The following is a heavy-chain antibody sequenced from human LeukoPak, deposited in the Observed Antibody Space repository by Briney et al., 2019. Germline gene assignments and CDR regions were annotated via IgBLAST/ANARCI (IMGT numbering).Heavy chain of an antibody. Sequence: GGSLRLSCAASGFTFSSYAMHWVRQAPGKGLEWVAVISYDGSNKYYADSVKGRFTISRDNAKNSLYLQMNSLRAEDTAVYYCARGVMDGTTPLTKLDYWGQGTLVTVSS. J-gene: IGHJ4*02. CDR1: GFTFSSYA. CDR2: ISYDGSNK. D-gene: IGHD2/OR15-2a*01. V-gene: IGHV3-30-3*01. CDR3: ARGVMDGTTPLTKLDY.